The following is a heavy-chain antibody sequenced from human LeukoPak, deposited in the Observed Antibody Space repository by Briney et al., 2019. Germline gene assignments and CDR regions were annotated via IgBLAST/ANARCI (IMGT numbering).Heavy chain of an antibody. CDR1: GYTFTGYY. Sequence: GASVKVSCKASGYTFTGYYMHWVRQAPGQGLEWMGWINPNSGGTNYAQKFQGRVTMTRDTSISTAYMELSRLRSDDTAVYYCARDSSDTAMVTTYYYYYYGMDVWGQGTTVTVSS. CDR2: INPNSGGT. D-gene: IGHD5-18*01. CDR3: ARDSSDTAMVTTYYYYYYGMDV. J-gene: IGHJ6*02. V-gene: IGHV1-2*02.